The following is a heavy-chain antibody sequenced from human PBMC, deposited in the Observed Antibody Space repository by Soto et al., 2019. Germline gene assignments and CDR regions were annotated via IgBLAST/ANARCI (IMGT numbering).Heavy chain of an antibody. V-gene: IGHV4-30-2*01. D-gene: IGHD3-22*01. J-gene: IGHJ4*02. CDR2: IYHSGST. Sequence: SETLSLTCTVSGGSIGGGGYSWSWIRQPPGKGLEWIGYIYHSGSTYYNPSLKSRVTISVDRSKNQFSLKLSSVTAADTAVYYCARAGGYYDSSVDYWGQGTLVTVSS. CDR3: ARAGGYYDSSVDY. CDR1: GGSIGGGGYS.